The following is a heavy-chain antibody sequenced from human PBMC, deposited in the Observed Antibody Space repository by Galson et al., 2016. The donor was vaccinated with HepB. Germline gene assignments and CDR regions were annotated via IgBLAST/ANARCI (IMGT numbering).Heavy chain of an antibody. J-gene: IGHJ6*02. D-gene: IGHD3-16*01. CDR1: GYAFATYA. CDR3: ARDLGHAKGGSYYYGVDV. Sequence: SVKVSCKASGYAFATYALLWVRQAPGQSLEWMGWINVFGGNTKYSQKFQGRVTITRDTSASTAYMELSSLRSEDTAVYYCARDLGHAKGGSYYYGVDVWGQGTTVIVSS. V-gene: IGHV1-3*01. CDR2: INVFGGNT.